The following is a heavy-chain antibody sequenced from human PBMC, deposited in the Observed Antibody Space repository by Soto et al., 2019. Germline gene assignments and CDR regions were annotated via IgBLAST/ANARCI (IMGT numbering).Heavy chain of an antibody. CDR2: IKTYNGNT. V-gene: IGHV1-18*01. J-gene: IGHJ3*02. Sequence: QVQLVQSGAEVKKSGASVKVSCKASGYTFISYSISWVRQAPGQGLEWMGWIKTYNGNTNYAQKVQGRVTMTADTSTGTAYMELRSLTSDDTAVYYCARALRGATASDIWGQGTLVTVSS. D-gene: IGHD1-26*01. CDR3: ARALRGATASDI. CDR1: GYTFISYS.